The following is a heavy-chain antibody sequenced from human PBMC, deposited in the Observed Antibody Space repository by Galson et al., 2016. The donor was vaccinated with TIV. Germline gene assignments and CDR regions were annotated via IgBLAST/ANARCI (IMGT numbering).Heavy chain of an antibody. Sequence: CAISGDSVSSQSAAWNWIRQSPSRGLEWLGRTYSRSRWYNEYAVSVRSRISINPDTSKNQFSLQLNSVTPEDTAIYYYARGGGDGQKALTHFDHWGQGTLVTVSS. CDR1: GDSVSSQSAA. CDR2: TYSRSRWYN. J-gene: IGHJ4*02. CDR3: ARGGGDGQKALTHFDH. D-gene: IGHD5-24*01. V-gene: IGHV6-1*01.